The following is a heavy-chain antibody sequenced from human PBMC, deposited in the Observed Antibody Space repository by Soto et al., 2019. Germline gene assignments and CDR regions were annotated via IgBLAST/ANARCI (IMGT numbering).Heavy chain of an antibody. V-gene: IGHV3-74*01. D-gene: IGHD2-21*02. J-gene: IGHJ3*01. CDR1: GFTFNYYW. Sequence: GSLRLSCAASGFTFNYYWTHWVRQAPGQGLVWVSRIHSDGSSTTYADSVKGRFTISRDNAKNTLYLQMNSLRAEDTAVYYCARGDRGAFDLWGQGTMVTVSS. CDR2: IHSDGSST. CDR3: ARGDRGAFDL.